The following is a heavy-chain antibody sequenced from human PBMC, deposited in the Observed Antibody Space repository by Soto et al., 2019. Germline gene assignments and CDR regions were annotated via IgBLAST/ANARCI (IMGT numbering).Heavy chain of an antibody. CDR3: ARQGFGALRGLVEV. Sequence: QVPLQESGPGLVKPSETLSLSCTVSGGSISNYYWSWFRQTPGKGLEWIGYVHDSWGSNYNPSLKGRVAISLDTCKSQFSLKLTSVAATATAVYSCARQGFGALRGLVEVWGQGTTVTVSS. CDR1: GGSISNYY. J-gene: IGHJ6*02. V-gene: IGHV4-59*08. D-gene: IGHD3-10*01. CDR2: VHDSWGS.